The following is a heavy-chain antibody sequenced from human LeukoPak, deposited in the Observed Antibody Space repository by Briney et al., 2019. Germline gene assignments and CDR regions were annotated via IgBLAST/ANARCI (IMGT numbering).Heavy chain of an antibody. CDR3: AKRGSCSGGSCYPYYLDY. J-gene: IGHJ4*02. CDR1: GFTFNNYG. Sequence: GSLRLSCGASGFTFNNYGMHWVRQAPGKGLEWVALITSDGSNKYYADPVKGRFTISRDNSKNTLYLQMNSLRPEATAVYYCAKRGSCSGGSCYPYYLDYWAREPWSPSPQ. V-gene: IGHV3-30*18. CDR2: ITSDGSNK. D-gene: IGHD2-15*01.